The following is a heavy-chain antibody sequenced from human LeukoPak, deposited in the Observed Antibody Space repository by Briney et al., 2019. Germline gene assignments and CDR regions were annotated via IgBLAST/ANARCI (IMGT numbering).Heavy chain of an antibody. J-gene: IGHJ4*02. CDR3: ARGSSTVDY. CDR1: GGSFSGYY. V-gene: IGHV4-34*01. CDR2: INHSGST. D-gene: IGHD2-2*01. Sequence: ASETLSLTCAVYGGSFSGYYWSWIRQPPGKGLEWIGEINHSGSTNYNPSLKSRVTISVDTSKNQFSLKLSSVTAADTAVYYCARGSSTVDYWDQGTLVTVSS.